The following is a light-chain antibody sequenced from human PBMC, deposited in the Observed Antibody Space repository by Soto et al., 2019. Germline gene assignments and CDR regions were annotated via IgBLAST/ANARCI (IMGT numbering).Light chain of an antibody. CDR3: SSYTSSSTSRYV. CDR2: DVS. J-gene: IGLJ1*01. CDR1: SSDVGGYNY. Sequence: QSVLTQPASVSGSPGQSITISCTGTSSDVGGYNYVSWYQQHPGKAPKLMIYDVSNRPSGVSNRFSGSKSGNTASLTISGLQAEDEADYYCSSYTSSSTSRYVFGTGNKVTVL. V-gene: IGLV2-14*01.